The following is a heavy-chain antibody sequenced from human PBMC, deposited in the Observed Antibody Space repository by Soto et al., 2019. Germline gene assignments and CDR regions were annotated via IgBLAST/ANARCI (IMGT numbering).Heavy chain of an antibody. D-gene: IGHD1-7*01. Sequence: SETLSLTCTVSGGSLGSYFCSWIRQPPGQGLEWLGFFYHGGSTDYNPSLKSRVTISGDKSNNQVSLNLRSVTAADTAVYYCARGSYGNYLWGRGTLVTVSS. CDR3: ARGSYGNYL. J-gene: IGHJ4*02. V-gene: IGHV4-59*01. CDR1: GGSLGSYF. CDR2: FYHGGST.